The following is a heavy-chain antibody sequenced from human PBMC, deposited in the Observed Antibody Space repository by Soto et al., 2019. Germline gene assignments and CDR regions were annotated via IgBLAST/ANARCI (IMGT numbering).Heavy chain of an antibody. CDR1: GFTVSSNY. CDR3: ARVAGGWYRDAFDI. D-gene: IGHD2-15*01. J-gene: IGHJ3*02. Sequence: GGSLRLSCAASGFTVSSNYMSWVRQAPGKGLEWVSVVYSGGRTDYADSVKGLFTISRDNSKNTLYLQMNSLRAEDTAVYYCARVAGGWYRDAFDIWGQGTMVTVSS. CDR2: VYSGGRT. V-gene: IGHV3-66*02.